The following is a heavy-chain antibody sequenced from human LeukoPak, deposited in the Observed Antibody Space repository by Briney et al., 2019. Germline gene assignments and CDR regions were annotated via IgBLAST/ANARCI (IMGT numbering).Heavy chain of an antibody. Sequence: PSETLSLTCTVSGGSISSYYWSWIRQPPGKGLEWIGFVYDSGSTSYNPSLKSRVTISVDTSKNQFSLKLRSVTAADTAVYYCARGVGYSYGLDYWGQGTLVTVSS. CDR1: GGSISSYY. CDR2: VYDSGST. V-gene: IGHV4-59*01. D-gene: IGHD5-18*01. CDR3: ARGVGYSYGLDY. J-gene: IGHJ4*02.